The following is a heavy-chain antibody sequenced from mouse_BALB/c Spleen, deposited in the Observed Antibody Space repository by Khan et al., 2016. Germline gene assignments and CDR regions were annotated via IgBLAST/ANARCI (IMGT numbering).Heavy chain of an antibody. V-gene: IGHV9-3-1*01. D-gene: IGHD1-1*01. Sequence: LVESGPELKKPGETVKISCKAAGYTFTNYGMNWVKQAPGKGLKWMGWINTYTGEPTYADDFKGRFAFSLETSASTAYLQINNLKNEDTATYFCARRDYSGSSSWYFDVWGAGTTVTVSS. CDR3: ARRDYSGSSSWYFDV. CDR1: GYTFTNYG. CDR2: INTYTGEP. J-gene: IGHJ1*01.